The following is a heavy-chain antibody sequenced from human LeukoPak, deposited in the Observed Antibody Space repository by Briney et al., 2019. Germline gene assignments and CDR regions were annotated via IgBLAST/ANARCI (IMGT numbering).Heavy chain of an antibody. CDR2: ISYDGSNK. V-gene: IGHV3-30*03. CDR1: GFTFSSYG. Sequence: GRSLRLSCAASGFTFSSYGMHWVRQAPGKGLEWVAVISYDGSNKYYADSVKGRFTISRDNSKNTLYLQMNSLRAEDTAVYYCASLPNSAPGKVIGMDVWGQGTTVTVSS. J-gene: IGHJ6*02. D-gene: IGHD2-21*01. CDR3: ASLPNSAPGKVIGMDV.